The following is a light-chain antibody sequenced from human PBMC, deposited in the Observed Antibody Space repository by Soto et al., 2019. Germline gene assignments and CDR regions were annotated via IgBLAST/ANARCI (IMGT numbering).Light chain of an antibody. CDR1: QSVSSN. V-gene: IGKV3-15*01. J-gene: IGKJ2*01. Sequence: EIVMTQSPATLSVSPGERATLSCRASQSVSSNLAWYQQKPGQAPRLLIYGASTRATGIPARFSGSGSGTESTLTVSSLQSEDFAVYYCQEYNTWPQTFGQGTKLEIK. CDR2: GAS. CDR3: QEYNTWPQT.